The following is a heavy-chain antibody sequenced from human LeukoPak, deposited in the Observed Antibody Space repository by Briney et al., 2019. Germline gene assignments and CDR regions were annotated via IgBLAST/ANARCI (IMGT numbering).Heavy chain of an antibody. Sequence: PSETLSLTCTVSGGSISSYYWSWIRQPPGKGLEWIGYIYTSGSTNYNPSLKSRVTISVDTSKNQFSLKLSSVTAADTAVYYCARQLGGKGSWESPLPNWFDPWGQGTLVTVSS. CDR2: IYTSGST. V-gene: IGHV4-4*09. CDR1: GGSISSYY. J-gene: IGHJ5*02. CDR3: ARQLGGKGSWESPLPNWFDP. D-gene: IGHD1-1*01.